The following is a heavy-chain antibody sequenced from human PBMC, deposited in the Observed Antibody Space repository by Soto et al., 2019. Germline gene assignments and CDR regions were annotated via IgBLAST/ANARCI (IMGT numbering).Heavy chain of an antibody. Sequence: PGGSLRLSCAACGFTFADYAIHWVRQATWKGLESVSLISWDGGSTYYADAVKGRFTISRDNSKNSLYLQMNSLRAEDSSLCYCAKGIVGCCSCCSWHAGMDPWGQGITVTVSS. V-gene: IGHV3-43D*04. CDR2: ISWDGGST. CDR3: AKGIVGCCSCCSWHAGMDP. J-gene: IGHJ6*02. D-gene: IGHD2-15*01. CDR1: GFTFADYA.